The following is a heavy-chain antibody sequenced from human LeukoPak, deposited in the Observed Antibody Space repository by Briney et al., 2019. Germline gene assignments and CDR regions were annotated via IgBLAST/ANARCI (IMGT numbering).Heavy chain of an antibody. Sequence: GGSLRLSCEASGFIVSANFMNWVRQAPGKGLEWVSVMYSVGTTYYADSVKGRFTVSRDPSKNTLYLQMDSLRVEDAAVYYCARDLSAYSYGFGGDCWGQGTRVIVSS. D-gene: IGHD1-26*01. J-gene: IGHJ4*02. V-gene: IGHV3-66*01. CDR1: GFIVSANF. CDR2: MYSVGTT. CDR3: ARDLSAYSYGFGGDC.